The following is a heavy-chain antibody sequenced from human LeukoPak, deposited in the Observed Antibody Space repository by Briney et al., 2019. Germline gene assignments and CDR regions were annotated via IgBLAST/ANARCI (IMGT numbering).Heavy chain of an antibody. CDR3: AKGSYYDSSGSFYFDY. Sequence: PGGSLRPSCATSRFTFSNYAMNWVRQAPGKGLEWVSGISGSGDNTYYADSVKGRFTISRDNSKNTLYVQVNSLGTEDTAAYYCAKGSYYDSSGSFYFDYWGQGTLVTVSS. J-gene: IGHJ4*02. CDR1: RFTFSNYA. D-gene: IGHD3-22*01. CDR2: ISGSGDNT. V-gene: IGHV3-23*01.